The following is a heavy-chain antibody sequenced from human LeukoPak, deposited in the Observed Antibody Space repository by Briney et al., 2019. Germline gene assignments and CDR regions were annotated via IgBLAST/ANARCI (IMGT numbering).Heavy chain of an antibody. CDR2: ISNSGGST. J-gene: IGHJ6*02. Sequence: GGSLRLSCAASGFTFSSYVMSWVRQAPGKGLEWVSSISNSGGSTYYAASVKGRFDISRDNSRDTVYLQMNSLRAEDTAIYYCAKDIRRGSGTHYYYYGMDVWGQGTAVTVSS. V-gene: IGHV3-23*01. CDR3: AKDIRRGSGTHYYYYGMDV. CDR1: GFTFSSYV. D-gene: IGHD3-10*01.